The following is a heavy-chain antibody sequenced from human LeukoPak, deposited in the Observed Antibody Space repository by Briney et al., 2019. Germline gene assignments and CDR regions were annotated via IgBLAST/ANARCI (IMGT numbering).Heavy chain of an antibody. V-gene: IGHV3-23*01. J-gene: IGHJ2*01. CDR2: IGAGGTFT. CDR1: GFTFSSYA. Sequence: GGSLRLSCTASGFTFSSYAMNWVRQAPGKGLEWVSGIGAGGTFTYYADSVKGRFTISRDNSRNTLYLQMNSLRADDTAVYYCAKGWYFDLWGRGTLVTVSS. CDR3: AKGWYFDL.